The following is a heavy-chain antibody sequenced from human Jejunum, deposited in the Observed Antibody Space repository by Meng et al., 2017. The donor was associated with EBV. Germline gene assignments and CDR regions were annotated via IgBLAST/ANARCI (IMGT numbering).Heavy chain of an antibody. V-gene: IGHV1-18*01. Sequence: QVQRVHSGAEVKKPGASVKVSCKASGYTFTSYGISWVRQAPGQGLEWMAWISAYNGKTNYAQNLQGRVTLTTDTSTTTTYMELRSLRSDDTAVYYCARDGPDYGNYINFDYWGQGTLVTVSS. CDR2: ISAYNGKT. CDR3: ARDGPDYGNYINFDY. CDR1: GYTFTSYG. J-gene: IGHJ4*02. D-gene: IGHD4-11*01.